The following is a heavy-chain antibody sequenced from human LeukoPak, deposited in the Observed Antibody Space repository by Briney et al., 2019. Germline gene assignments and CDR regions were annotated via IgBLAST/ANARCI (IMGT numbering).Heavy chain of an antibody. V-gene: IGHV1-69*13. J-gene: IGHJ4*02. CDR2: IIPIFGTA. Sequence: ASVKVSCKASGGTFSSYAISWVRQAPGQGLEWMGGIIPIFGTANYAQKLQGRVTITADESTSTAYMELSSLRSEDTAVYYCARDLYCSGGSCYSSLDYWGQGTLVTVSS. D-gene: IGHD2-15*01. CDR3: ARDLYCSGGSCYSSLDY. CDR1: GGTFSSYA.